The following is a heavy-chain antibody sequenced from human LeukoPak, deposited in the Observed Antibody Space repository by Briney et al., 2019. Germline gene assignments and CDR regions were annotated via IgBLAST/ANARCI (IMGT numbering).Heavy chain of an antibody. CDR2: IYYSGST. CDR1: GGSISSGDYY. Sequence: PSETLSLTCTVSGGSISSGDYYWSWIRQPPGKGLEWIGYIYYSGSTYYNPSLKSRVTISVDTSKNQFSLKLSSVAAADTAVYYCARVRVGATLYYFDYWGQGTLVTVSS. J-gene: IGHJ4*02. D-gene: IGHD1-26*01. CDR3: ARVRVGATLYYFDY. V-gene: IGHV4-30-4*08.